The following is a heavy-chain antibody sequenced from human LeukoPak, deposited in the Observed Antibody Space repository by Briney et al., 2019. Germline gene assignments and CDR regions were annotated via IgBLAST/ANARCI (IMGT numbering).Heavy chain of an antibody. CDR1: GYTFPDSV. Sequence: ASVKVSCKAPGYTFPDSVVSWGRQAPGQGLEWMGWVSPNTGNTNYAQRFHDRVTMTTDTSTTTAYMELKSLTSDDTAVYYCARGRRTTISKYWGQGTRVTVSS. J-gene: IGHJ4*02. CDR2: VSPNTGNT. CDR3: ARGRRTTISKY. V-gene: IGHV1-18*01. D-gene: IGHD5-24*01.